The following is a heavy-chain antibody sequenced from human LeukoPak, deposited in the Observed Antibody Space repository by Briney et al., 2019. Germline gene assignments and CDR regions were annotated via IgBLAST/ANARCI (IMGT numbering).Heavy chain of an antibody. Sequence: GGSLRLSCAASGFTVSSNYISWVRQAPGKGLEWVSVIYSGGSTYYADSVKGRFTISRDNSKNTLYLQMNSLRAEDTAVYYCHPMIVVVITTVAYYFDYWGQGTLVTVSS. CDR1: GFTVSSNY. CDR2: IYSGGST. CDR3: HPMIVVVITTVAYYFDY. J-gene: IGHJ4*02. V-gene: IGHV3-66*01. D-gene: IGHD3-22*01.